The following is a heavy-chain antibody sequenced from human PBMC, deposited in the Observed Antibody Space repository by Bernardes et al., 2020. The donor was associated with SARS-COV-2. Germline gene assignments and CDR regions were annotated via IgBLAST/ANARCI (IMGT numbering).Heavy chain of an antibody. Sequence: GGSLRLSCAASGFTFSSYAMSWVRQAPGKGLEWVSGISGSGATTYYADSVKGRFTISRDNSKNTLYLQMNSLRAEDTAVYYCAKDRYISASNCGVEFDYWGQGTLVTVSS. CDR1: GFTFSSYA. CDR2: ISGSGATT. V-gene: IGHV3-23*01. J-gene: IGHJ4*02. CDR3: AKDRYISASNCGVEFDY. D-gene: IGHD3-9*01.